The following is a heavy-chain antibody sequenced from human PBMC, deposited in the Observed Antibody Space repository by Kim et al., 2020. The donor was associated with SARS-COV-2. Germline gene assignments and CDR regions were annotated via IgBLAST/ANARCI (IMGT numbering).Heavy chain of an antibody. V-gene: IGHV1-69*01. Sequence: QGRVTITADESTSTAYMELSSLRSEDTAVYYCAREGYSGYDYVYYGMDVWGQGTTVTVSS. D-gene: IGHD5-12*01. CDR3: AREGYSGYDYVYYGMDV. J-gene: IGHJ6*02.